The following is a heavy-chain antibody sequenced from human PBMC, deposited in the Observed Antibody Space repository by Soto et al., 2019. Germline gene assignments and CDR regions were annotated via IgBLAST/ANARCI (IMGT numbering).Heavy chain of an antibody. D-gene: IGHD6-6*01. CDR2: INPNSGGT. CDR1: GYTFTGYY. V-gene: IGHV1-2*02. Sequence: ASVKVSCKASGYTFTGYYMHWVRQAPGQGLEGMGWINPNSGGTNYAQKFQGRVTMTRDTSISTAYMELSRLRSDDTAVYYCARYKTSSSDDMGFDYWGQGTLVTVSS. J-gene: IGHJ4*02. CDR3: ARYKTSSSDDMGFDY.